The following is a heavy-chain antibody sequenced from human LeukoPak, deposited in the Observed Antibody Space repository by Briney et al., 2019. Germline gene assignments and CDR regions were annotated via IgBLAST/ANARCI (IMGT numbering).Heavy chain of an antibody. Sequence: SETLSLTCTVSGGSITSDHWNWIRQPPGKGLEWIGCIYYSGSTYYNPSLKSRVTISVDTSKNQFSLKLSSVTAADTAVYYCARQGTVTTYYYYYGMDVWGQGTTVTVSS. D-gene: IGHD4-17*01. CDR2: IYYSGST. CDR3: ARQGTVTTYYYYYGMDV. V-gene: IGHV4-59*04. J-gene: IGHJ6*02. CDR1: GGSITSDH.